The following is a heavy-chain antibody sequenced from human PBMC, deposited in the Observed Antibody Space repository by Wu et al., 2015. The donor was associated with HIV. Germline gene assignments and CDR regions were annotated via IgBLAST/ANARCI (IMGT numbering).Heavy chain of an antibody. CDR2: IIPIFGTA. J-gene: IGHJ4*02. CDR3: ARERGGRIAAAGINDY. D-gene: IGHD6-13*01. CDR1: GGTFSSYA. V-gene: IGHV1-69*13. Sequence: QVQLVQSGAEVKKPGSSVKVSCKASGGTFSSYAISWVRQAPGQGLEWMGRIIPIFGTANYAQKFQGRVTITADESTSTAYMELSSLRSEDTAVYYCARERGGRIAAAGINDYWGQGTLVTVVL.